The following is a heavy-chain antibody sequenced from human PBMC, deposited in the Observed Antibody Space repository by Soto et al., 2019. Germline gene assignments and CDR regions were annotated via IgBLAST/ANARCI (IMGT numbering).Heavy chain of an antibody. CDR1: GFTFSTYS. V-gene: IGHV3-48*02. D-gene: IGHD5-12*01. CDR3: ARDSVRDGYPSHRY. CDR2: ISSSGTTI. Sequence: PGGSLRLSCAASGFTFSTYSMNWVRQAPGKGLEWVSYISSSGTTIYYADSVKGRFTISRDNAKNSLSLQMNSLRDEDTGVYYCARDSVRDGYPSHRYWGQGTLVTVSS. J-gene: IGHJ4*02.